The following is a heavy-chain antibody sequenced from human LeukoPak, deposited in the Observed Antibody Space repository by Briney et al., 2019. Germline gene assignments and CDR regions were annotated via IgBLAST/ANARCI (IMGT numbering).Heavy chain of an antibody. CDR3: ASGRMTTETTYCFDP. J-gene: IGHJ5*02. CDR1: GGTFISNA. Sequence: GASVKVSCKASGGTFISNAITWVRQAPGQGLEWMGRIIPIFGITDYAQKFQGRVTITADKSTNTAYMESSSLRSEDTAVYYCASGRMTTETTYCFDPWGQGTLITVSS. D-gene: IGHD4-11*01. CDR2: IIPIFGIT. V-gene: IGHV1-69*04.